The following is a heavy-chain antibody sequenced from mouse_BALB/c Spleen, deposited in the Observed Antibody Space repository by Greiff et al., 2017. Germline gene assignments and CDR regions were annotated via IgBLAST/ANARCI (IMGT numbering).Heavy chain of an antibody. V-gene: IGHV1S81*02. D-gene: IGHD2-14*01. CDR3: ARDYRYDEGAWFAY. CDR1: GYTFTSYW. CDR2: INPSNGRT. J-gene: IGHJ3*01. Sequence: QVQLQQPGAELVKPGASVKLSCKASGYTFTSYWMHWVKQRPGQGLEWIGEINPSNGRTNYNEKFKSKATLTVDKSSSTAYMQLSSLTSEDSAVYYGARDYRYDEGAWFAYWGQGTLVTVSA.